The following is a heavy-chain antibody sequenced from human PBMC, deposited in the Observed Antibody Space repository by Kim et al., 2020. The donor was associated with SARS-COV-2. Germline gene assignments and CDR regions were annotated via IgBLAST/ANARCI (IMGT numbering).Heavy chain of an antibody. CDR1: RFNFSAYS. D-gene: IGHD2-8*02. V-gene: IGHV3-21*01. Sequence: GGSLRLSCTASRFNFSAYSMVWVRQAPGQGLQWVSSLSGSSDYKYYAESVRGRFTISRDNDKKSLYLDMHSLKAEDTALYYCVRNRTGRSDTTGHYY. J-gene: IGHJ6*01. CDR2: LSGSSDYK. CDR3: VRNRTGRSDTTGHYY.